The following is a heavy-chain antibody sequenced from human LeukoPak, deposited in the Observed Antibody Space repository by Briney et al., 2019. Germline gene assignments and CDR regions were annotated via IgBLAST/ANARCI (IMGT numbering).Heavy chain of an antibody. CDR2: IYHSGST. CDR1: GGSISSGGYS. V-gene: IGHV4-30-2*01. CDR3: ARGGAYDGYYYYGMDV. Sequence: PSETLSLTCAVSGGSISSGGYSWSWIRQPPGKGLEWIGCIYHSGSTYYNPSLKSRVTMSVDRSKNQFSQKLSSVTAADTAVYYCARGGAYDGYYYYGMDVWGQGTTVTVSS. J-gene: IGHJ6*02. D-gene: IGHD2-21*01.